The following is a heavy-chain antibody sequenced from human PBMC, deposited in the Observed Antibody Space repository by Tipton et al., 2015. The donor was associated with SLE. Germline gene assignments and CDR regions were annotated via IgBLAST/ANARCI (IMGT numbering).Heavy chain of an antibody. V-gene: IGHV4-4*07. J-gene: IGHJ4*02. D-gene: IGHD3-10*01. CDR3: ARGLMVQGVKGYFDY. CDR1: GASVSKYY. Sequence: SLTCTVSGASVSKYYWSWIRQPAGKGLEWIGRIYSSGGTKYNPPLKSRVTISVDTSKNQFSLKLSSVTAADTAVYYCARGLMVQGVKGYFDYWGQGTLVTVSS. CDR2: IYSSGGT.